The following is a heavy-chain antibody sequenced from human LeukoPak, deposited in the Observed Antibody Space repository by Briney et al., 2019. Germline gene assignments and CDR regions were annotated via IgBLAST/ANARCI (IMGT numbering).Heavy chain of an antibody. V-gene: IGHV3-30*02. D-gene: IGHD5-24*01. CDR2: IRYDGSNK. CDR1: GFTVSSNY. Sequence: GGSLRLSCAASGFTVSSNYMSWVRQAPGKGLEWVAFIRYDGSNKYYADSVKGRFTISRDNSMNTLSLQMYSLRAEDTAVYYCAKDLEEDGYNRGPYWGQGTLVTVSS. J-gene: IGHJ4*02. CDR3: AKDLEEDGYNRGPY.